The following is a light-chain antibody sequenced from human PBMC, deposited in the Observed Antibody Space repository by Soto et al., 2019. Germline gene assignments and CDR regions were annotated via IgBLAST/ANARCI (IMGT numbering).Light chain of an antibody. CDR3: LLYYGGAQGAV. J-gene: IGLJ7*01. Sequence: QTVVTQEPSLTVSPGGTVTLTCASSTGAVTSGYYPNWFQQKPGQAPWALIYSTSNKHSWTPARFSGSLLGGKAALTLSGVQPEDEAEYYCLLYYGGAQGAVFGGGTQLTVL. CDR2: STS. CDR1: TGAVTSGYY. V-gene: IGLV7-43*01.